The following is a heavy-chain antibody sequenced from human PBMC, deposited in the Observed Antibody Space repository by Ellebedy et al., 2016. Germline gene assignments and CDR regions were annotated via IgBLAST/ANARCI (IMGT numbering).Heavy chain of an antibody. V-gene: IGHV4-59*12. CDR3: ARGLRIGGGYDFASDI. CDR2: IYYSGST. D-gene: IGHD5-12*01. CDR1: GGSISSYY. J-gene: IGHJ3*02. Sequence: SETLSLXCTISGGSISSYYWSWIRQPPGKGLEWIGYIYYSGSTNYNPSLKSRVTISVDTSKNQFSLHLTSVTAADTALYYCARGLRIGGGYDFASDIWGQGTMVSVSS.